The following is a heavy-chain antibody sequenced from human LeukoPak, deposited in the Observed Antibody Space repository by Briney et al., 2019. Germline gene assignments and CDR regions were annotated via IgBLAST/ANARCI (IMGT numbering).Heavy chain of an antibody. CDR2: INPNSGGT. J-gene: IGHJ4*02. D-gene: IGHD5-18*01. V-gene: IGHV1-2*02. CDR3: ARAIQPFFDY. Sequence: ASVKVSCKASGYTFTSYGISWVRQAPGQRLEWMGWINPNSGGTNYAQKFQGRVTMTRDTSISTAYMELSRLRSDDTAVYYCARAIQPFFDYWGQGTLVTVSS. CDR1: GYTFTSYG.